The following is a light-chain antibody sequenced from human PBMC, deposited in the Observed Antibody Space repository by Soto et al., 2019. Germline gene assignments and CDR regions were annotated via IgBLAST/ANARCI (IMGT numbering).Light chain of an antibody. V-gene: IGLV1-40*01. Sequence: QSVLTQPPSVSGAPGQRVTISCTGSSSNIGAGSDVHWYQQLPGTAPKLLIYNNSNRPSGVPDRFSGSKSGTSASLAITGLQDDDEADYYCQSSDRSLRGVFGSGTKLTVL. CDR2: NNS. CDR3: QSSDRSLRGV. J-gene: IGLJ1*01. CDR1: SSNIGAGSD.